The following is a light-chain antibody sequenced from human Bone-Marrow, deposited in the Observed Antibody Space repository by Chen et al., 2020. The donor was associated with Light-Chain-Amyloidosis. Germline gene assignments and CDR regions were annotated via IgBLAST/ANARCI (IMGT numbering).Light chain of an antibody. V-gene: IGLV3-25*03. Sequence: SYELTQPPSVSVSPGQTASIPCSGDELPTQYADWYQQKQGQAPVMVIHRDTGRPSGISERFSGSSSGTTATLTISGVQAEDEADYHCQSADSSGTYEVIFGGGTKLTVL. CDR3: QSADSSGTYEVI. CDR2: RDT. CDR1: ELPTQY. J-gene: IGLJ2*01.